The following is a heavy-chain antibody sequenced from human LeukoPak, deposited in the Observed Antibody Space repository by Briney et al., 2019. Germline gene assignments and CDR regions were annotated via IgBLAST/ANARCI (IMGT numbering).Heavy chain of an antibody. V-gene: IGHV3-23*01. D-gene: IGHD4-11*01. J-gene: IGHJ4*02. CDR2: ISGSGGST. CDR1: GFTFSSYA. CDR3: ARDWRYSNYLLH. Sequence: GGSLRLSCAASGFTFSSYAMSWVRQAPGKGLEWVSAISGSGGSTYYADSVKGRFTISRDNAKNMLYLQMNSLRAEDTAVYYCARDWRYSNYLLHWGQGTLVTVSS.